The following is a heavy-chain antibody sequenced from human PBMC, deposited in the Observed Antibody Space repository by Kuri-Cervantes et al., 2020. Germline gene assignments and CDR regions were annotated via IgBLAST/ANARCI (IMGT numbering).Heavy chain of an antibody. CDR3: ARAPGRYISSAGSPHGGWFDP. Sequence: SVKVSCKASGGTFSSYAISWVRQAPGQGLEWMGGIIPIFGTANYAQKFQGRVTITADESTSTAYMELSSLRSEDTAVYYCARAPGRYISSAGSPHGGWFDPWGQGTLVTVSS. D-gene: IGHD6-6*01. CDR2: IIPIFGTA. V-gene: IGHV1-69*13. CDR1: GGTFSSYA. J-gene: IGHJ5*02.